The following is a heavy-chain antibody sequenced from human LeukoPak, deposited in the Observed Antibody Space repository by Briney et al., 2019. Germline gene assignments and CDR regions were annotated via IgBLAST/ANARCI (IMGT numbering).Heavy chain of an antibody. CDR2: ISYDGSNK. D-gene: IGHD3-22*01. CDR3: ARDPLLGYDSSGYLH. CDR1: GVTFSSYA. J-gene: IGHJ4*02. V-gene: IGHV3-30-3*01. Sequence: GGSLRLSWAAAGVTFSSYAMHWVGQAPGTGRAWGAVISYDGSNKYYADSVKGRFTISRDNSKNTLYLQMNSLRAEDTAVYYCARDPLLGYDSSGYLHWGQGTLVTVSS.